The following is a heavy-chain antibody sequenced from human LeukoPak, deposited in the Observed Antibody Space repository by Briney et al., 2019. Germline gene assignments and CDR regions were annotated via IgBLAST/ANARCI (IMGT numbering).Heavy chain of an antibody. CDR2: IIPIFNTA. D-gene: IGHD5-24*01. J-gene: IGHJ4*02. Sequence: ASVKVSCKASGYTFTDYIIHWVRQAPGQGLEWMGGIIPIFNTANYAQKFQGRVTITTDESTSTAYMELSSLRSEDTAVYYCASRVLGGWLQLDYWGQGTLVTVS. CDR3: ASRVLGGWLQLDY. CDR1: GYTFTDYI. V-gene: IGHV1-69*05.